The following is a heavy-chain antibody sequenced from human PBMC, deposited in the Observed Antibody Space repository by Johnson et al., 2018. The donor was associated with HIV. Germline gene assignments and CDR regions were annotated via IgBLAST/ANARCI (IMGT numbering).Heavy chain of an antibody. CDR3: AKDEAQTLASAGRDAFDF. J-gene: IGHJ3*01. V-gene: IGHV3-30*02. Sequence: QVQLVESGGGVVQPGGSLRLSCAASGFTFSSYGMHWVRQAPGKGLEWVAFIRFDGSNEYYLDSVKGRFTISRDNSKNTLYLQMNSLRPEDTALYYCAKDEAQTLASAGRDAFDFWGQGTAVTV. CDR2: IRFDGSNE. D-gene: IGHD6-13*01. CDR1: GFTFSSYG.